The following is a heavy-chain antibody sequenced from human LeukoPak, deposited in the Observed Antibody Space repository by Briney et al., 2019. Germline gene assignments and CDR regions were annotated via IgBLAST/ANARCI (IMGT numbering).Heavy chain of an antibody. CDR1: GGSFSGYY. CDR3: ARGRPLPFWSGYYFDY. D-gene: IGHD3-3*01. V-gene: IGHV4-34*01. J-gene: IGHJ4*02. Sequence: PSETLSLTCAVYGGSFSGYYWSWIRQPPGKGLVWIGEINHSGSTNYNPSLKSRVTISVDTSKNQFSLKLSSVTAADTAVYYCARGRPLPFWSGYYFDYWGQGTLVTVSS. CDR2: INHSGST.